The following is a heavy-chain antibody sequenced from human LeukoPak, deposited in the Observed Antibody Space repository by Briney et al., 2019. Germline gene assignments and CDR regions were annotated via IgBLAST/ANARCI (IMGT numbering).Heavy chain of an antibody. D-gene: IGHD3-22*01. Sequence: SETLSLTCTVSGGSISSYYWSWIRQPPGKGLEWIGYIYYSGGTNYNPSLKSRVTISVDTSKNQFSLKLSSVTAADTAVYYCARATYYYDSSGYNNWFDPWGQGTLVTVSS. V-gene: IGHV4-59*08. J-gene: IGHJ5*02. CDR1: GGSISSYY. CDR3: ARATYYYDSSGYNNWFDP. CDR2: IYYSGGT.